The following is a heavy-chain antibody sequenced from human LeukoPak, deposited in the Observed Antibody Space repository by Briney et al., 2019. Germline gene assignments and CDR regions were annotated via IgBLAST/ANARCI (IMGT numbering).Heavy chain of an antibody. CDR3: ARADPFNYGVDY. CDR2: IYSGGST. Sequence: GGSLRLSCAASGFTVSSNYMSWVRQAPGKGLEWVPVIYSGGSTYYADSVKGRFTISRDNSKNTLYLQMNSLRAEDTAVYYCARADPFNYGVDYWGQGTLVTVSS. J-gene: IGHJ4*02. V-gene: IGHV3-66*01. D-gene: IGHD4-17*01. CDR1: GFTVSSNY.